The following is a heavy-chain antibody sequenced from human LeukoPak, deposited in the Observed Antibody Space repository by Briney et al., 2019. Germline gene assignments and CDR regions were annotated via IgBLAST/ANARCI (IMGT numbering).Heavy chain of an antibody. CDR3: AGGDPHAGVSFDY. J-gene: IGHJ4*02. D-gene: IGHD2-21*01. V-gene: IGHV4-59*01. Sequence: PSETLPLTCTVSGGSISSYYWSWIRQPPGKGLEWIGYIYYSGSTNYNPSLKSRVTISVDTSKNQFSLKLSSVTAADTAVYYCAGGDPHAGVSFDYCGQGTLVTVSS. CDR2: IYYSGST. CDR1: GGSISSYY.